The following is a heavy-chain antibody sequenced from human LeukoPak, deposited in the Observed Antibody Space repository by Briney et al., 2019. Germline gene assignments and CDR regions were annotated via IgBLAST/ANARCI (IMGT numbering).Heavy chain of an antibody. CDR3: GRVSCGGNCYSLIGTFDI. J-gene: IGHJ3*02. V-gene: IGHV1-69*13. CDR2: ILPIFGTT. D-gene: IGHD2-15*01. Sequence: ASVKVSCKASGYTFGTHWMHWVRQAPGQGLEWMGGILPIFGTTNYAQKFQARVTITADESTSTAYMEMSSLRSEDTAVYYCGRVSCGGNCYSLIGTFDIWGQGTMVTVSS. CDR1: GYTFGTHW.